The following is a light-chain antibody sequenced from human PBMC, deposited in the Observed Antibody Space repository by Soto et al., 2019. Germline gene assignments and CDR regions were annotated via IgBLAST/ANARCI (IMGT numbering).Light chain of an antibody. Sequence: EILLTQSPGTLSLSPGDRATLSCRASQSLGSTLLAWYQQKSGQSPRLLIYGASDRATDIPDRFNGSGSGADFTLTISRLEPEDFAVYFCHQYGTLPLSFGGGTKV. CDR3: HQYGTLPLS. CDR1: QSLGSTL. CDR2: GAS. J-gene: IGKJ4*01. V-gene: IGKV3-20*01.